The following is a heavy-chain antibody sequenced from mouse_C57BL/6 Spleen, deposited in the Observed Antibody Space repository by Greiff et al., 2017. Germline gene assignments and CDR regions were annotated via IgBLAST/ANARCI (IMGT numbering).Heavy chain of an antibody. D-gene: IGHD2-4*01. CDR3: VRHGRYDYDGAWFAY. J-gene: IGHJ3*01. CDR1: GFSFNTYA. V-gene: IGHV10-1*01. Sequence: EVKLMESGGGLVQPKGSLKLSCAASGFSFNTYAMNWVRQAPGKGLEWVARIRSKSNNYATYYADSVKDRFTISRDDSESMLYLQMNNLKTEDTARYYCVRHGRYDYDGAWFAYWGQGTLVTVSA. CDR2: IRSKSNNYAT.